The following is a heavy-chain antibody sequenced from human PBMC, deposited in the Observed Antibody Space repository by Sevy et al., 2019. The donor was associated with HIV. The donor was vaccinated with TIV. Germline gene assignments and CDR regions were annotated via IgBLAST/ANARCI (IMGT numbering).Heavy chain of an antibody. V-gene: IGHV3-74*01. CDR2: ISSDGSNT. Sequence: GGSLRLSCAASGFTFSNYWMHWVRQASGKGLVWVSRISSDGSNTDYAHSVKGRFTIYRDNAKNTVYLQMNSLRAEDTAVYYCARGIRFSFYCMSVSCYQGAVDFWGQGTLVTVSS. J-gene: IGHJ4*02. CDR3: ARGIRFSFYCMSVSCYQGAVDF. D-gene: IGHD2-15*01. CDR1: GFTFSNYW.